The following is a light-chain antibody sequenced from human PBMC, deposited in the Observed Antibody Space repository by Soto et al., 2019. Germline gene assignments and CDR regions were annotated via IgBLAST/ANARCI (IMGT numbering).Light chain of an antibody. CDR1: RPVFFGSDGKHF. V-gene: IGKV4-1*01. CDR2: WAS. J-gene: IGKJ4*01. Sequence: DNVMTQSPDSLSLSLGERATINCRSWRPVFFGSDGKHFLAWYQQKPGQPPKLLIYWASTRESGVPERFSGSGSGTDFTLTISSLQAEDVATYFCQQYYTLPVTFGGGTKVEIK. CDR3: QQYYTLPVT.